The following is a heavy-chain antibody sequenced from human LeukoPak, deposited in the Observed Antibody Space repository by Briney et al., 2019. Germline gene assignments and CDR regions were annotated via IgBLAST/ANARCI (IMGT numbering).Heavy chain of an antibody. CDR3: AKEKVVDLIRAFDI. V-gene: IGHV3-23*01. Sequence: PGGSLRLSFAASGFTFSSFAMSWVRQAAGKGLELVSAIRGSGGSTYYADSVKGRFTIFSDHSKNTLFLQMNHLRAEDTALYYCAKEKVVDLIRAFDIWGRGTMVTVSS. CDR1: GFTFSSFA. D-gene: IGHD2-15*01. CDR2: IRGSGGST. J-gene: IGHJ3*02.